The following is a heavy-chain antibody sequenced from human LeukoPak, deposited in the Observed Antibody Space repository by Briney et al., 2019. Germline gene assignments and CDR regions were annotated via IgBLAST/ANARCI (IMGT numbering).Heavy chain of an antibody. CDR1: GFAFNGSA. D-gene: IGHD2-2*01. V-gene: IGHV3-23*01. CDR2: IYGSAYKT. CDR3: AKDTGFCTANSCFYDALDV. Sequence: GALRLSCVGSGFAFNGSAMSWVRQAPGKGLEWVSGIYGSAYKTHYADSVKGRFTISRDNSENTLYLQMNNLRADDTAMYYCAKDTGFCTANSCFYDALDVWGRGTMVTVSS. J-gene: IGHJ3*01.